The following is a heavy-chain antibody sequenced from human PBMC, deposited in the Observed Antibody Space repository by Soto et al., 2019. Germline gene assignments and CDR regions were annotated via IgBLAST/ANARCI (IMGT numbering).Heavy chain of an antibody. J-gene: IGHJ4*02. V-gene: IGHV4-31*03. CDR2: IYYSGST. CDR3: ASGASDSSGYQPTLHGY. D-gene: IGHD3-22*01. CDR1: GGSISSGGYY. Sequence: PSETLSLTCTVSGGSISSGGYYWSWIRQHPGKGLEWIGYIYYSGSTYYNPSLKSRVTISVDTSKNQFSLKLSSVTAADTAVYYCASGASDSSGYQPTLHGYWGQGTLVTVSS.